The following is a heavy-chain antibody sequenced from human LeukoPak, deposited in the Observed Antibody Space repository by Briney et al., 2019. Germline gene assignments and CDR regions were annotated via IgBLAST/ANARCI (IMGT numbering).Heavy chain of an antibody. CDR3: ARHRGGWTEYFQH. J-gene: IGHJ1*01. CDR2: IYYSGST. V-gene: IGHV4-59*08. CDR1: GGSITGYY. D-gene: IGHD6-19*01. Sequence: PSETLSLTCTVSGGSITGYYWSWIRQPPGKGLEWIGYIYYSGSTNYNPSLKSRVTISVDTSKNQFSLKLSSVTAADTAVYYCARHRGGWTEYFQHWGQGTLVTVSS.